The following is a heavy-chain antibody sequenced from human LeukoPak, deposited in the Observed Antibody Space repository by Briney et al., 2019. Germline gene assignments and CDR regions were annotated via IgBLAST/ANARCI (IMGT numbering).Heavy chain of an antibody. CDR2: IWYDGNNK. V-gene: IGHV3-33*01. J-gene: IGHJ4*02. D-gene: IGHD3-10*01. CDR3: ARSPSGVLYYFDF. Sequence: GGSLRLSCAASGFTFSNYGMHWVRQAPGKGLEWVALIWYDGNNKYYVDSVKGRFTVSRDNSKNTLYLQMNSLRAEDTAVYYCARSPSGVLYYFDFWGQGTLVTVSS. CDR1: GFTFSNYG.